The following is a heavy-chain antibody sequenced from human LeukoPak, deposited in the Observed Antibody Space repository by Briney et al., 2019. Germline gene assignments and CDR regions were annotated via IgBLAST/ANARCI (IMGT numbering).Heavy chain of an antibody. Sequence: SGTLSLTCTCSDGSISSSSYDWAWIRQPPGEDRVWIGSIYYGGSTYYSASIKSRVTISVDTSKIHFSLKLSSVTAADTAVYYCARRSIAVDYWGQGTLVTVSS. V-gene: IGHV4-39*02. CDR2: IYYGGST. CDR1: DGSISSSSYD. CDR3: ARRSIAVDY. D-gene: IGHD6-13*01. J-gene: IGHJ4*02.